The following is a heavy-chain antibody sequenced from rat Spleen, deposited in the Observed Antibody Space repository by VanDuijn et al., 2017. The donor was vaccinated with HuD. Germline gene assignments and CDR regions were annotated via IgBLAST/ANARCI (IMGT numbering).Heavy chain of an antibody. CDR1: GFTFTDYG. D-gene: IGHD2-1*01. V-gene: IGHV5-34*01. CDR2: ISKSSGTI. J-gene: IGHJ2*01. Sequence: EVQLVESGGGLVQPGRSLKLSCVASGFTFTDYGMNWIRQAPGKGLEWVAYISKSSGTIDYADTVKGRFTISRDNAKNTLYLQLSSLRSEDTATYYCTTDFGLLWGQGVMVTVSS. CDR3: TTDFGLL.